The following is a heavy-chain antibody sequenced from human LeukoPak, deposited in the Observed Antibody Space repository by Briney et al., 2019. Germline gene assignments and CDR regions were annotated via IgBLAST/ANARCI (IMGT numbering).Heavy chain of an antibody. CDR2: IYRGGRT. Sequence: GWALRVSRASSRWIHHTYYWSSVRPPPGRGGEGVGVIYRGGRTYYADSVKGRFTISRENPKNTLYLKMNGLRAEDTVVYYCARVGGYSYGYYVAFDIWGQGTMVTVSS. J-gene: IGHJ3*02. CDR1: RWIHHTYY. D-gene: IGHD5-18*01. V-gene: IGHV3-53*01. CDR3: ARVGGYSYGYYVAFDI.